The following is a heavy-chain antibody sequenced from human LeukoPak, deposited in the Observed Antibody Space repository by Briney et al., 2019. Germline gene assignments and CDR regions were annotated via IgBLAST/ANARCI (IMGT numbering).Heavy chain of an antibody. J-gene: IGHJ4*02. CDR2: ISGSGGST. D-gene: IGHD3-3*01. CDR3: ARGALDTIFGVVIIYYFDY. V-gene: IGHV3-23*01. Sequence: ETLSLTCTVSGGSISSGGYYWSWVRQAPGKGLEWVSAISGSGGSTYYADSVKGRFTISRDNSKNTLYLQMNSLRAEDTAVYYCARGALDTIFGVVIIYYFDYWGQGTLVTVSS. CDR1: GGSISSGGYY.